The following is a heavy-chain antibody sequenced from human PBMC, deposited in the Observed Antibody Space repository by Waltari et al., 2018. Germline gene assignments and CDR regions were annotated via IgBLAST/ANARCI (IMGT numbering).Heavy chain of an antibody. V-gene: IGHV3-74*01. CDR2: IDNYGSIT. D-gene: IGHD2-2*01. Sequence: EVQLVESGGGLVQPGGSLRLSCAASGFTFENFWLHWVRHVPGKGLVWVSRIDNYGSITTYADSVEGRFTISRDNAKNTLYLQMNSLTVADTALYYCALDLGGYAGSWGQGTMVTVSS. CDR3: ALDLGGYAGS. J-gene: IGHJ4*02. CDR1: GFTFENFW.